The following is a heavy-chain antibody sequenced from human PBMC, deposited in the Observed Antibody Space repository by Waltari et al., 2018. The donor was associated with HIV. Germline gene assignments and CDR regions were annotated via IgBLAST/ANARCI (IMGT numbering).Heavy chain of an antibody. Sequence: EVQLVESGGGLVQPGGSLRLSCADSGFIFGSSAMSWVRRAPGKGLEWVSGISGSGGSTYYADSVKGRFTISRDNSKNTLYLQMNSLRAEDTAVYHCAKSAIVATTNWYFDLWGRGTLVTVSS. CDR3: AKSAIVATTNWYFDL. J-gene: IGHJ2*01. CDR2: ISGSGGST. V-gene: IGHV3-23*04. CDR1: GFIFGSSA. D-gene: IGHD5-12*01.